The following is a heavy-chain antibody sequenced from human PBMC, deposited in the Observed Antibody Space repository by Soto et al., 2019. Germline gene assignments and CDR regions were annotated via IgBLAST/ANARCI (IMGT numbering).Heavy chain of an antibody. CDR1: GFTFSSYG. CDR3: ARASFSSSAPLGY. V-gene: IGHV3-33*01. Sequence: QVQLVESGGGVVQPGRSLRLSCAASGFTFSSYGMHWVRQAPGKGLEWVAVIWYDGSNKYYADSVKGRFTISRDNSKNTLYLQMNSLTAEDTAVYYCARASFSSSAPLGYWGQGTLVTVSS. D-gene: IGHD6-6*01. CDR2: IWYDGSNK. J-gene: IGHJ4*02.